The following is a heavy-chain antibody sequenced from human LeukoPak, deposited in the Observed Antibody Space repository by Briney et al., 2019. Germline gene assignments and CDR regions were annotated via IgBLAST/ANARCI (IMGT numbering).Heavy chain of an antibody. CDR1: GGSINYYY. CDR3: ASISGYYFQFDY. CDR2: IYYSGGT. D-gene: IGHD3-22*01. J-gene: IGHJ4*02. V-gene: IGHV4-59*12. Sequence: SETLSLTCTVSGGSINYYYWMWIRQPPGKGLEWIGYIYYSGGTHYNPSLKSRVTISVDASKNQFSLKLSSVTAADTAVYYCASISGYYFQFDYWGQGTLVTVSS.